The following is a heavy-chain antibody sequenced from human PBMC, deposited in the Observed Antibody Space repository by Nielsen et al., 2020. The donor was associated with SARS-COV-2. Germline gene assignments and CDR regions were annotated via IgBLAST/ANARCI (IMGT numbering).Heavy chain of an antibody. D-gene: IGHD3-10*01. Sequence: SETLSLTCTVSGGSISSGGYYWSWIRQHPGKGLEWIGYIYYSGSTYYNPSLKSRVTISVDTSKSQFSLKLSSVTAADTAVYYCARDVGRGVIRYFDYWGQGTLVTVSS. CDR2: IYYSGST. CDR1: GGSISSGGYY. CDR3: ARDVGRGVIRYFDY. J-gene: IGHJ4*02. V-gene: IGHV4-31*03.